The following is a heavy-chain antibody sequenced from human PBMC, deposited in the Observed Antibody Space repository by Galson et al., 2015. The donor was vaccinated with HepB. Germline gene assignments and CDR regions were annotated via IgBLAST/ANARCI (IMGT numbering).Heavy chain of an antibody. CDR2: ISAYNGNT. CDR1: GYTFTSYG. J-gene: IGHJ4*02. CDR3: AREPGIAVAGTGGWDY. Sequence: SVKVSCKASGYTFTSYGISWVRQAPGQGLERMGWISAYNGNTNYAQKLQGRVTMTTDTSTSTAYMELRSLRSDDTAVYYCAREPGIAVAGTGGWDYWGQGTLVTVSS. D-gene: IGHD6-19*01. V-gene: IGHV1-18*01.